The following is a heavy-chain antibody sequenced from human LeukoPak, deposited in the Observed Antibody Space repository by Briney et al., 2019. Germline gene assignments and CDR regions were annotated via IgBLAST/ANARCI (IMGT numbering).Heavy chain of an antibody. CDR2: IYYSGST. J-gene: IGHJ5*02. V-gene: IGHV4-39*01. Sequence: SETLSLTCTVSGGSISSSSYYWGWIRQPPGKGLEWIGSIYYSGSTYYNPSLKSRVTISVDTSKNQISLKLSSVTAADTAVYYCARLDYYDSSGYSTWGQGTLVTVSS. D-gene: IGHD3-22*01. CDR1: GGSISSSSYY. CDR3: ARLDYYDSSGYST.